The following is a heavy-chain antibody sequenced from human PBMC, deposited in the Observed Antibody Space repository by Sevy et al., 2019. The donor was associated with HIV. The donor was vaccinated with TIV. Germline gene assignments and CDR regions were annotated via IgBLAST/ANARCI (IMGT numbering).Heavy chain of an antibody. J-gene: IGHJ4*02. CDR2: INTNTGNP. V-gene: IGHV7-4-1*02. Sequence: ASVKVSCKASGYTFTRYSMNWVRQAPGQGLEWMGWINTNTGNPTYAQGFTGRFVFSLDTSVSTAYLQISSLKADDTAVYYCARAEVDTVIEGFDYWGQGTLVTVFS. CDR1: GYTFTRYS. D-gene: IGHD5-18*01. CDR3: ARAEVDTVIEGFDY.